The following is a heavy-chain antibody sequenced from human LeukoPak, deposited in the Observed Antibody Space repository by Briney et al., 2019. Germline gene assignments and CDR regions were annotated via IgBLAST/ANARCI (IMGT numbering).Heavy chain of an antibody. Sequence: ASVKVSCKASGYTFTSYGISWVRQAPGQGLEWMGWISAYNGNTNYAQKLQGRVTMTTDTSTSTAYMELRSLRSDDTAVYYCARVHHNYYNSSGYSVGAFDIWGQGTMVTVSS. D-gene: IGHD3-22*01. J-gene: IGHJ3*02. CDR3: ARVHHNYYNSSGYSVGAFDI. CDR2: ISAYNGNT. V-gene: IGHV1-18*01. CDR1: GYTFTSYG.